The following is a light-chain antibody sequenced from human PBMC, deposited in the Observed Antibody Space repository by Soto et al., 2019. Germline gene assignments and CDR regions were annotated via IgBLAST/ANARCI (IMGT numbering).Light chain of an antibody. J-gene: IGKJ4*02. V-gene: IGKV3-15*01. CDR2: GAS. CDR3: QQYNNWPLT. CDR1: QSVSSN. Sequence: EIVMTQSPATLSVSPGERATLSCRASQSVSSNLAWYQQKPGQAPRLLIYGASTRATGIPARFSGSGSGTKFTLTTSSLQSEDVAHDYCQQYNNWPLTFGGRTKVEIK.